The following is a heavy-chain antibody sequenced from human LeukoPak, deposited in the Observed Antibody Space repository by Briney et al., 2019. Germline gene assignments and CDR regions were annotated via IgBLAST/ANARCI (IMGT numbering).Heavy chain of an antibody. CDR1: GFTFSSYS. CDR3: ARYCSSTSCYDLGDY. D-gene: IGHD2-2*01. V-gene: IGHV3-48*01. CDR2: ISSSGSTI. J-gene: IGHJ4*02. Sequence: GGSLRLSCAASGFTFSSYSMNWVRQAPGKGLEWVSYISSSGSTIYYADSVKGRFTISRDNAKNSLYLQMNSLRAEDTAVYYCARYCSSTSCYDLGDYWGQGTLVTVSS.